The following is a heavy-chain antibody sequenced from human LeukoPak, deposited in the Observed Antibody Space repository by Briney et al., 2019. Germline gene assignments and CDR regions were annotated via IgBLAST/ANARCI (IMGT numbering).Heavy chain of an antibody. CDR2: INHSGST. CDR1: GGSFSGYY. Sequence: SETLSLTCAVYGGSFSGYYWSWIRQPPGKGLEWIGEINHSGSTNYNPSLKSRVTISVDTSKNQFSLKLSSVTAADTAVYYCARRAHPARYYYGSGSYYKNYYYYMDVWGKGTTVTISS. D-gene: IGHD3-10*01. V-gene: IGHV4-34*01. CDR3: ARRAHPARYYYGSGSYYKNYYYYMDV. J-gene: IGHJ6*03.